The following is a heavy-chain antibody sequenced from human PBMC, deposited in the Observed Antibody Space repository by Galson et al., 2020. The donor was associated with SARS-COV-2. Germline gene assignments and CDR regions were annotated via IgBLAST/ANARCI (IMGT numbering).Heavy chain of an antibody. CDR2: INHSGST. CDR1: GGSFSGYY. CDR3: ARAGYGGGDWHFDY. Sequence: SQTLSLTCAVYGGSFSGYYWSWIRQPPGKGLEWSGEINHSGSTNYNPSLKSRVTISVDTSKNQFSLKLSSVTAADTAVYYCARAGYGGGDWHFDYWGQGTLVTVSS. D-gene: IGHD2-21*02. J-gene: IGHJ4*02. V-gene: IGHV4-34*01.